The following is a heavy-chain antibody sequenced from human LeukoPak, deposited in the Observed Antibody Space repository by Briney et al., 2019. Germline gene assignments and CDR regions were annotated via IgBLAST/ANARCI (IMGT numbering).Heavy chain of an antibody. Sequence: PSETLSLTCAVYGGSFSGYYWSWIRQPPGKGLEWIGEINHSGSTNYNPSLKSRVTMSVDTSKNQFSLKLSSVTAADTAVYYCASEKYSSSWFLDYWGQGTLVTVSS. CDR1: GGSFSGYY. CDR3: ASEKYSSSWFLDY. D-gene: IGHD6-13*01. J-gene: IGHJ4*02. V-gene: IGHV4-34*01. CDR2: INHSGST.